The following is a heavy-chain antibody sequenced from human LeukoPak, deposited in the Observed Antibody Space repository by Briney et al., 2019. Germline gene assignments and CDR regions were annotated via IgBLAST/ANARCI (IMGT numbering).Heavy chain of an antibody. V-gene: IGHV3-21*01. D-gene: IGHD2-2*01. Sequence: PGGSLRLSCAASGFTFTSYSMNWVRQAPGKGLEWVSSISSSRSYIYYADSVKGRFTISRDNSKNTLYLQMNSLRTEDTAIYYCAREAGYCSSTNCLGDNWGQGTLVTVSS. CDR1: GFTFTSYS. J-gene: IGHJ4*02. CDR2: ISSSRSYI. CDR3: AREAGYCSSTNCLGDN.